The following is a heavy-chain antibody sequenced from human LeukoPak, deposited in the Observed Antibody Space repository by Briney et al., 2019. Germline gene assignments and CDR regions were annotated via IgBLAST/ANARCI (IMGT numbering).Heavy chain of an antibody. J-gene: IGHJ5*02. CDR3: ARDIAAAGTGWFDP. Sequence: GGSLRLSCAASGFTFSSYSMNWVRQAPGKGLEWVPSISSSSSYIYYADSVKGRFTISRDNAKNSLYLQMNSLRAEDTAVYYCARDIAAAGTGWFDPWGQGTRVTVSS. CDR2: ISSSSSYI. CDR1: GFTFSSYS. D-gene: IGHD6-13*01. V-gene: IGHV3-21*01.